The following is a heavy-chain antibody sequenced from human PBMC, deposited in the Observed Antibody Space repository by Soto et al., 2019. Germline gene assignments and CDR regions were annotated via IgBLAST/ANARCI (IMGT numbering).Heavy chain of an antibody. Sequence: EVQLVESGGGLVQPGGSLRLSCGASGFTFSSYNMHWVRQGPGKGLVWVSRITSDGSATRYADSVKGRFTISRDNAKNTLYLQMNSRRVEDTAIYYCARGGAVSSGWYDGHWGLETLVTVSA. V-gene: IGHV3-74*01. CDR3: ARGGAVSSGWYDGH. J-gene: IGHJ4*02. CDR2: ITSDGSAT. D-gene: IGHD6-19*01. CDR1: GFTFSSYN.